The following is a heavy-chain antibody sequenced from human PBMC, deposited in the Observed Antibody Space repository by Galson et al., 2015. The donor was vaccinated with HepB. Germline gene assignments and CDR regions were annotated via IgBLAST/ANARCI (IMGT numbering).Heavy chain of an antibody. CDR3: NGGSYYFNAFDI. V-gene: IGHV3-15*07. CDR2: IKCKTDGETT. D-gene: IGHD1-26*01. CDR1: GFTFSNAW. J-gene: IGHJ3*02. Sequence: SLRLSCAASGFTFSNAWMNWVRQAPGKGLEWVGRIKCKTDGETTDYAATVKVRFTSSRDDSKNTLHLQMNSLKTEDTAVYYCNGGSYYFNAFDIWGQGTMVTVSS.